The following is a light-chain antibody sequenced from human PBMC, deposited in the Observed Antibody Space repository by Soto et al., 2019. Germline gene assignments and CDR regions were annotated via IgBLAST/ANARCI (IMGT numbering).Light chain of an antibody. Sequence: EIVLTQSPATLSVSPVERATLSCRASRSVNSNLAWYQQKPGQAPRLLIYGASTRATGIPARLSGSGSGTDFTLTISSLQSEDFAVYYCQHYNTWPWTFGQGTKVDIK. CDR1: RSVNSN. V-gene: IGKV3-15*01. CDR2: GAS. CDR3: QHYNTWPWT. J-gene: IGKJ1*01.